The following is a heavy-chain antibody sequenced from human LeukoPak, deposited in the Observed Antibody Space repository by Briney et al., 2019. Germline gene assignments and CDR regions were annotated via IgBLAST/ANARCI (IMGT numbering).Heavy chain of an antibody. J-gene: IGHJ4*02. V-gene: IGHV4-34*01. CDR1: GGSFSGYY. Sequence: PSETLSLTCAVYGGSFSGYYYNWIRQPPGKGLEWIGEINHSGSTNYNPSLKSRVTISVDTSRNQFSLKLSSVTAADTAVYYCASGRIWLLDYWGQGTLVTVSS. CDR2: INHSGST. CDR3: ASGRIWLLDY. D-gene: IGHD3-16*01.